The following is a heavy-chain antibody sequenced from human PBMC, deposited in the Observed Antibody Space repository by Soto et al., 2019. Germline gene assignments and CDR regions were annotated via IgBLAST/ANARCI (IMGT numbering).Heavy chain of an antibody. V-gene: IGHV1-46*03. Sequence: QVQLVQSGAEVKKPGASVKVSCKASGYTFTSYYMNWVRQAPGQGLEWLGIINPSGGYTTYAQRFLGRVTXTXGXAXXTVHMELGSLTSEDTAVYYCAGGGGIVVVTAPYDPWGQGTLVTVSS. D-gene: IGHD2-21*02. CDR3: AGGGGIVVVTAPYDP. CDR2: INPSGGYT. CDR1: GYTFTSYY. J-gene: IGHJ5*02.